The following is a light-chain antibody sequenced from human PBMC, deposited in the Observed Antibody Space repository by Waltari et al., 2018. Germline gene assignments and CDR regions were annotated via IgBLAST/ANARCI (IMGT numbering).Light chain of an antibody. CDR3: QQRRSWPLT. Sequence: EIVLTQSPAILSFSPGESANLPCRASQSVGTYLAWYQQRPGQSPRLLIYDASYRATGIPARFSGSGSETDFTLTISSLQPEDFAVYYCQQRRSWPLTFGGGTRVQI. CDR2: DAS. J-gene: IGKJ4*01. CDR1: QSVGTY. V-gene: IGKV3-11*01.